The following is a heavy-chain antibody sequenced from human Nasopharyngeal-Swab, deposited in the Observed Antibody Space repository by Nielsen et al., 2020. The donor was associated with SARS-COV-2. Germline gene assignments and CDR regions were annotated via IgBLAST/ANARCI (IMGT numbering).Heavy chain of an antibody. V-gene: IGHV3-72*01. CDR3: TTRAIASTAIWRNAFDI. Sequence: GESLKISCAASGFIFSYHYMDWVRQAPGKGLEWVGRIRNKANSHTTEYAASVKGRFVISRDDSNNSLYLQMNSLRTEDTAVYYCTTRAIASTAIWRNAFDIWGQGTMVTVSS. CDR2: IRNKANSHTT. J-gene: IGHJ3*02. D-gene: IGHD2-21*02. CDR1: GFIFSYHY.